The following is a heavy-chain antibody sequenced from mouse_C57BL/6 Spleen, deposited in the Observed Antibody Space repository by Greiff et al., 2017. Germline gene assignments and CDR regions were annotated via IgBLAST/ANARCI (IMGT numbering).Heavy chain of an antibody. CDR3: ARRTTVDYYAMDY. J-gene: IGHJ4*01. CDR2: IYPGSGST. D-gene: IGHD1-1*01. V-gene: IGHV1-55*01. CDR1: GYTFTSYW. Sequence: QVNVKQPGAELVKPGASVKMSCKASGYTFTSYWITWVKQRPGQGLEWIGDIYPGSGSTNYNEKFKSKATLTVDTSSSTAYMQLSSLTSEDSAVYYCARRTTVDYYAMDYWGQGTSGTVSS.